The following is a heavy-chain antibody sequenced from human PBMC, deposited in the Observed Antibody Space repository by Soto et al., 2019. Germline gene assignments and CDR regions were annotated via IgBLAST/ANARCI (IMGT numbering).Heavy chain of an antibody. CDR1: GFTFSNYW. D-gene: IGHD3-22*01. CDR2: IKPDGSEK. Sequence: GGSLRLSCAASGFTFSNYWMSWVRQAPGKGLEWVANIKPDGSEKWYVDSVKGRFTISRDNAKNSLYLQMNSLRVEDTAVYYCARGDYYDVSGPFSDAFDIWGQGTMVTVSS. V-gene: IGHV3-7*04. CDR3: ARGDYYDVSGPFSDAFDI. J-gene: IGHJ3*02.